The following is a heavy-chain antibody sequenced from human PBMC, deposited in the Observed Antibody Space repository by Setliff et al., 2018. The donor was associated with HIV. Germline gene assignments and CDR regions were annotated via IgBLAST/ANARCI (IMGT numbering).Heavy chain of an antibody. V-gene: IGHV1-24*01. J-gene: IGHJ6*03. CDR2: FDPEDGET. CDR1: GYTLSELS. CDR3: ARDSMGSPLYYYYMDV. D-gene: IGHD2-8*01. Sequence: GASVKVSCKVSGYTLSELSMHWVRQAPGEGLEWMGGFDPEDGETIYAEKFQGRVTMTEDTATETAYMELSSLRSDDTAVYYCARDSMGSPLYYYYMDVWGKGTTVTVSS.